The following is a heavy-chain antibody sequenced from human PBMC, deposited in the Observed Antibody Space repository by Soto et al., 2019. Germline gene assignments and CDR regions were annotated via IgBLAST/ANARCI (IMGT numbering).Heavy chain of an antibody. D-gene: IGHD6-19*01. CDR1: GGSISSSNW. V-gene: IGHV4-4*02. CDR3: AGSIAVAGRSVYYYYGMDV. J-gene: IGHJ6*02. CDR2: IYHSGST. Sequence: SETLSLTCAVSGGSISSSNWWSWVRQPPGKGLEWIGEIYHSGSTNYNPSLKSRVTISVDKSKNQFSLKLSSVTAADTAVYYCAGSIAVAGRSVYYYYGMDVWGQGATVTVSS.